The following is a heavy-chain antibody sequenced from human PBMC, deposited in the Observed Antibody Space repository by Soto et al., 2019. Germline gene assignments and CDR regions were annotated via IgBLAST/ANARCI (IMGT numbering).Heavy chain of an antibody. Sequence: PSETLSLTCTVSGGSISTYYWSWIRQPPGKGLEWIGYIYYSGSTNYNPSLKSRVTISLGTSENQFSLKLSSVTAADTAVYYCARGRIDYDSTGYYYWGQGALVTAPQ. V-gene: IGHV4-59*01. CDR2: IYYSGST. J-gene: IGHJ4*02. CDR1: GGSISTYY. CDR3: ARGRIDYDSTGYYY. D-gene: IGHD3-22*01.